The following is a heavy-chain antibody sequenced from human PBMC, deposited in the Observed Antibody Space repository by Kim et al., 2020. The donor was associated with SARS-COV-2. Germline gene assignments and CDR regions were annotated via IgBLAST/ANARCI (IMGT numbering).Heavy chain of an antibody. D-gene: IGHD3-16*01. J-gene: IGHJ4*02. CDR2: VRNDGIIT. Sequence: GGSLRLSCEASGLTFTKYWMHWVRQAPGKGLVWVSYVRNDGIITNYADSVKGRFTISRDNAKNTVYLQMNSLRVEDTAVYYCGRDMTGKVVDYWGQGTLVTVSS. V-gene: IGHV3-74*01. CDR1: GLTFTKYW. CDR3: GRDMTGKVVDY.